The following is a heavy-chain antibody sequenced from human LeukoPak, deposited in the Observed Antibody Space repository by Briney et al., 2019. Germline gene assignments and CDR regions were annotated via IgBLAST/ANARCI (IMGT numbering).Heavy chain of an antibody. CDR2: IKTDGSEK. J-gene: IGHJ4*02. V-gene: IGHV3-7*01. CDR3: TRRPYSSSWYYFDY. CDR1: GFTFSNYW. Sequence: PGGSLRLSCEGSGFTFSNYWMGWVRQAPGKGLQWVANIKTDGSEKYYVDSVKGRFTISRDNAKNSLYLQMNSLRVEDTAVYYCTRRPYSSSWYYFDYWGQGTLVTVSS. D-gene: IGHD6-13*01.